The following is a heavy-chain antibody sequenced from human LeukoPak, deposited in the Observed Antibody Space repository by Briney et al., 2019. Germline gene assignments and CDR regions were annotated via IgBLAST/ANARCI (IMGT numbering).Heavy chain of an antibody. Sequence: GGSLRLSCAASGFTFSSYGMLWVRQAPGKGLEWVAVISYDGSLRFYADSVKGRFTISRDSSKSTVYLQMNSLRAEDPAEYYCVKEWGYGSGSYYDYWGQGTLVTVSS. CDR3: VKEWGYGSGSYYDY. CDR2: ISYDGSLR. CDR1: GFTFSSYG. D-gene: IGHD3-10*01. J-gene: IGHJ4*02. V-gene: IGHV3-30*18.